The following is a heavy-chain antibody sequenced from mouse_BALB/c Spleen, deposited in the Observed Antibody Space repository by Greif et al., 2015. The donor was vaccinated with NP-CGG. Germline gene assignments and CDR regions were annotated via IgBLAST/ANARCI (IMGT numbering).Heavy chain of an antibody. CDR3: ARKYGNYGGFDY. V-gene: IGHV1S137*01. D-gene: IGHD2-10*02. CDR1: GYTFTDYA. Sequence: VKLVESGAELVRPGVSVKISCKGSGYTFTDYAMHWVKQSHAKSLEWIGVISTYYGDASYNQKFKGKATMTVDKSSSTAYMELARLTSEDSAIYYCARKYGNYGGFDYWGQGTTLTVSS. CDR2: ISTYYGDA. J-gene: IGHJ2*01.